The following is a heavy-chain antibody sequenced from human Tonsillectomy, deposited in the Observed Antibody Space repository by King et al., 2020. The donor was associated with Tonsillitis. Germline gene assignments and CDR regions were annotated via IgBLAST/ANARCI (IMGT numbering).Heavy chain of an antibody. Sequence: VQLVESGGGLVKPGGSLRLSCVASGFNFTETWMSWVRQAPGKGLEWVGHIKSKTHGGTTDYAAPVKGKFTISRDDSKNTVYLQMNSLKTEDTAFYYCSLALSFDLWGQGILVSVSS. V-gene: IGHV3-15*01. CDR3: SLALSFDL. J-gene: IGHJ4*02. CDR2: IKSKTHGGTT. CDR1: GFNFTETW.